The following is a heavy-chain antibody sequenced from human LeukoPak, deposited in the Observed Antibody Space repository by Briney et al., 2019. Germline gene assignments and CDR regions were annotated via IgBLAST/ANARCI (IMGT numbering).Heavy chain of an antibody. J-gene: IGHJ4*02. Sequence: ASVKVSYKASGYTFTHHGISWVRQAPGQGLEWMGWISCYNGDTNYAQKFQGRVTMSTDTSTSTAYLELTGLRSDDTAVYYCMRDPTNTSGRYAYFDYWGQGTLVTVSS. CDR1: GYTFTHHG. CDR2: ISCYNGDT. D-gene: IGHD6-19*01. V-gene: IGHV1-18*01. CDR3: MRDPTNTSGRYAYFDY.